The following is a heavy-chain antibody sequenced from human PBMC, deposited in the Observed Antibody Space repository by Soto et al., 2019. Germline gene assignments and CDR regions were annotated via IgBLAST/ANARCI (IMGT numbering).Heavy chain of an antibody. J-gene: IGHJ4*02. CDR2: ISYDGSNK. V-gene: IGHV3-30-3*01. CDR3: ARAKLVTAIQPYYFDY. Sequence: SGGSLRLSCAASGFTFSSYAMHWVRQAPGKGLEWVAVISYDGSNKYYADSVKGRFTISRDNSKNTLYLQMNSLRAEDTAVYYCARAKLVTAIQPYYFDYWGQGTLVTVSS. CDR1: GFTFSSYA. D-gene: IGHD2-21*02.